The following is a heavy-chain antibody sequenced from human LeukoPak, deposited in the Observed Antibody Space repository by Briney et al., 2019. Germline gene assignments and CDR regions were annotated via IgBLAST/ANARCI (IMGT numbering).Heavy chain of an antibody. Sequence: SETLSLTCTVSGGSISSSSYYWGWIRQPPGKGLEWIGSIYYSGSTYYNPSLKSRVTISVDTSKNQFSLKLSSVTAADTAVYYCARGSPHWQWFGELSYYYYYMDVWGKGTTVTVSS. CDR1: GGSISSSSYY. V-gene: IGHV4-39*07. CDR3: ARGSPHWQWFGELSYYYYYMDV. J-gene: IGHJ6*03. D-gene: IGHD3-10*01. CDR2: IYYSGST.